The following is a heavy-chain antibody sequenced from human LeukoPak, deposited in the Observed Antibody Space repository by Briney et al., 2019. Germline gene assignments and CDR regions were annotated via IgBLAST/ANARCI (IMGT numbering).Heavy chain of an antibody. V-gene: IGHV3-74*01. CDR3: ARERVVVTAIEDCYYGMDV. CDR1: GFTFSSYW. D-gene: IGHD2-21*02. Sequence: GGSLRLSCAASGFTFSSYWMHWVRQAPGKGLVWVSRINSDGSSTSYADSVRGRFTISRDNAKNTLYLQMNSLRAEDTAVYYCARERVVVTAIEDCYYGMDVWGQGTTVTVSS. J-gene: IGHJ6*02. CDR2: INSDGSST.